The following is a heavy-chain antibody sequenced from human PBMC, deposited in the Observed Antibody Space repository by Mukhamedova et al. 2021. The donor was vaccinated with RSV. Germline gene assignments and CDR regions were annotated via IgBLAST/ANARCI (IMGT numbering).Heavy chain of an antibody. CDR3: ARDWDDYYYGMDV. Sequence: MGWVRQAPGKGLEWVAVISYDGSNKYYADSVKGRFTISRDNSKNTLYLQMNSLRAEDTAVYYCARDWDDYYYGMDVW. V-gene: IGHV3-30*19. D-gene: IGHD1-26*01. J-gene: IGHJ6*01. CDR2: ISYDGSNK.